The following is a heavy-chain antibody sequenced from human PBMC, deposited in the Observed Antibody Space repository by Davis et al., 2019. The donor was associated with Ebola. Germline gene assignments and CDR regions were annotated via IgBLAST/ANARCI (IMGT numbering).Heavy chain of an antibody. V-gene: IGHV6-1*01. CDR2: TYYSSRWYN. CDR1: GDSVAGGSGG. J-gene: IGHJ6*02. D-gene: IGHD5-18*01. Sequence: PSETLSLTCAISGDSVAGGSGGWNWIRQSPSRGLEWLGRTYYSSRWYNDYAVSVKSRITIKPDTSKNQFSLQLNSVTPEDTALYFCARGWLRGGMDVWGEGTTVTV. CDR3: ARGWLRGGMDV.